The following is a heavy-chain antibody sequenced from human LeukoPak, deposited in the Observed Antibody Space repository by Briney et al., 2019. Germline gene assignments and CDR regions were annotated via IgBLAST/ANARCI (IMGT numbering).Heavy chain of an antibody. J-gene: IGHJ4*02. Sequence: GGSLRLSCAVSGFTFSSYWMNWVRQAPGKGLEWVANIKQDGSEKYYVDSVKGRFTISRDNAKNSVYLQMNSLRAEDTAVYYCARDSSSNYPYYFDYWGQGTLVTVSS. D-gene: IGHD4-11*01. V-gene: IGHV3-7*01. CDR2: IKQDGSEK. CDR3: ARDSSSNYPYYFDY. CDR1: GFTFSSYW.